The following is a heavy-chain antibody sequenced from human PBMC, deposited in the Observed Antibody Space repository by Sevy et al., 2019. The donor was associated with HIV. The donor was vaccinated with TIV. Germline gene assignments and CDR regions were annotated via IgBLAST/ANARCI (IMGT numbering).Heavy chain of an antibody. CDR1: GFTFTSSA. V-gene: IGHV1-58*01. CDR2: IVVGSGNT. Sequence: ASVKVSCKASGFTFTSSAVQWVRQARGQRLEWIGWIVVGSGNTNYAQKFQERVTSTRDMSTSTAYMELSSLRSEDTAVYYCAAGTTYYDFWSGYYHPSDFDYWGQGTLVTVSS. CDR3: AAGTTYYDFWSGYYHPSDFDY. J-gene: IGHJ4*02. D-gene: IGHD3-3*01.